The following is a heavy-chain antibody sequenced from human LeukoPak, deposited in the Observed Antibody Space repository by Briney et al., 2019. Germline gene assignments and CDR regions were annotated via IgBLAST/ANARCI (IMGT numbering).Heavy chain of an antibody. CDR3: ARDWVSTPQLDY. CDR2: ISAYNGNT. Sequence: ASVKVSCKPSGYTFTSYGISWVRQAPGQVRVWMEWISAYNGNTNYAQNLQGRVTMTTDTSTSTAYMELRSLRSDDTAVYYCARDWVSTPQLDYWGQGTLVTVSS. CDR1: GYTFTSYG. J-gene: IGHJ4*02. V-gene: IGHV1-18*01. D-gene: IGHD5/OR15-5a*01.